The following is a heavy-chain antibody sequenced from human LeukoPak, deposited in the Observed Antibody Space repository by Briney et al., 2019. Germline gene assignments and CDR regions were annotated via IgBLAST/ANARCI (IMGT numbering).Heavy chain of an antibody. CDR2: IKQGESER. Sequence: GGSLRLSCAASGFTFSTYSMNWVRQAPGKGLEWVASIKQGESERYYVDSVNGRFTISRDNAKNSLYLQMNSLRAEDTAVYYCARGDNSAFDIWGQGTMVTVSS. CDR3: ARGDNSAFDI. V-gene: IGHV3-7*04. CDR1: GFTFSTYS. J-gene: IGHJ3*02. D-gene: IGHD3-22*01.